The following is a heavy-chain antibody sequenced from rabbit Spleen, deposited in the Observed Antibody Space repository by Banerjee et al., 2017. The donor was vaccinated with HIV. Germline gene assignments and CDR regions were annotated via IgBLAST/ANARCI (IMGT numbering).Heavy chain of an antibody. V-gene: IGHV1S45*01. D-gene: IGHD1-1*01. CDR1: GFSFSSSYY. J-gene: IGHJ4*01. Sequence: QEQLVESGGDLVQPEGSLTLTCTASGFSFSSSYYMCWVRQAPGKGLEWIACIYGGDGSITAYASWAKGRFSFSRSTSLNTVTLQITSLTAADTATYFCERSASASGTYMSLWGPGTRVTFS. CDR2: IYGGDGSIT. CDR3: ERSASASGTYMSL.